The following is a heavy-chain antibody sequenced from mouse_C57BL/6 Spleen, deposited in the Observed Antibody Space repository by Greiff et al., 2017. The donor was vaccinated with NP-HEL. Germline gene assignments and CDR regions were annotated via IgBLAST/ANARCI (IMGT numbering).Heavy chain of an antibody. CDR1: GYTFTDYE. V-gene: IGHV1-15*01. CDR3: TPIYYYGSSYVDY. D-gene: IGHD1-1*01. J-gene: IGHJ2*01. Sequence: VQLVESGAELVRPGASVTLSCKASGYTFTDYEMHWVKQTPVHGLEWIGAIDPETGGTAYNQKFKGKAILTADKSSSTAYMELRSLTSEDSAVYYCTPIYYYGSSYVDYWGQGTTLTVSS. CDR2: IDPETGGT.